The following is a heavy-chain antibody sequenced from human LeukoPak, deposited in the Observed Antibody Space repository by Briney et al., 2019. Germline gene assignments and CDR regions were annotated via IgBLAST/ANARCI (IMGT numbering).Heavy chain of an antibody. CDR2: ISYDGSNK. D-gene: IGHD2-2*03. V-gene: IGHV3-30-3*01. J-gene: IGHJ6*02. CDR3: ARDDGYCSSTSCEYYYYYGMDV. CDR1: GFTFSSYW. Sequence: PGGSLRLSCAASGFTFSSYWMNWARQAPGKGLEWVAVISYDGSNKYYADSVKGRFTISRDNSKNTLYLQMNSLRAEDTAVYYCARDDGYCSSTSCEYYYYYGMDVWGQGTTVTVSS.